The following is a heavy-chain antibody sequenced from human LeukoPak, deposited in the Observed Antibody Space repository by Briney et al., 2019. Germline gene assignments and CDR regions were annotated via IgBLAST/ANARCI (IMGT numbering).Heavy chain of an antibody. CDR1: GCTFTSYD. J-gene: IGHJ6*02. CDR3: ARGGYCSSTSCYLSYGMDV. CDR2: MNPNSGNT. D-gene: IGHD2-2*01. Sequence: ASVKVSCKASGCTFTSYDINWVRQATGRGLEWMGWMNPNSGNTGYAQKFQGRVTMTRNTSISTAYMELSSLRSEDTAVYYCARGGYCSSTSCYLSYGMDVWGQGTTVTVSS. V-gene: IGHV1-8*01.